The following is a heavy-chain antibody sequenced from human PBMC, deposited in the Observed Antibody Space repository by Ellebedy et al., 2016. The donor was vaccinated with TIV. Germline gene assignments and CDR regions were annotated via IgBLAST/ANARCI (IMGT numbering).Heavy chain of an antibody. CDR1: EFTFSGSA. CDR3: VHSVVVTATGY. V-gene: IGHV3-73*01. J-gene: IGHJ4*02. D-gene: IGHD2-21*02. CDR2: IRSKDNNYAT. Sequence: PGGSLRLSCAASEFTFSGSAMHWVRQASGKGLEWVGRIRSKDNNYATAYAASVKGRVTISRDDSKNTSYLQMNNLKTEDTAVYYCVHSVVVTATGYWGQGTLVTVSS.